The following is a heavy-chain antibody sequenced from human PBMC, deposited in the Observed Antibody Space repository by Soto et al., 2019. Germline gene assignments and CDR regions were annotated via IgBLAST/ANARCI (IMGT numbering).Heavy chain of an antibody. Sequence: ASVKVSCKASGYTFTSYGISWVRQAPGQGLEWMGWISAYNGNTNYAQKLQGRVTMTTDTSTSTAYMELRSLRSDDTAVYYCARGSAHSQYYDFWSGYPRPFDYWGQGTLVTVSS. CDR1: GYTFTSYG. J-gene: IGHJ4*02. CDR2: ISAYNGNT. CDR3: ARGSAHSQYYDFWSGYPRPFDY. V-gene: IGHV1-18*01. D-gene: IGHD3-3*01.